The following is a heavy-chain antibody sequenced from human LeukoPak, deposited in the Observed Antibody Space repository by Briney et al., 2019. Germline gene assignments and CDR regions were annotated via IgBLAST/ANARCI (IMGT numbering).Heavy chain of an antibody. Sequence: ASVKVSCKASGYTFTSYYMHWVRQAPGQGLEWMGIINPSGGSTSYAQKFQGRVTMTRDTSTSTVYMELSSLRAEDTAVYYCVRPRGIAAAGIFGAFNYWGQGILVTVSS. CDR3: VRPRGIAAAGIFGAFNY. V-gene: IGHV1-46*01. J-gene: IGHJ4*02. D-gene: IGHD6-13*01. CDR2: INPSGGST. CDR1: GYTFTSYY.